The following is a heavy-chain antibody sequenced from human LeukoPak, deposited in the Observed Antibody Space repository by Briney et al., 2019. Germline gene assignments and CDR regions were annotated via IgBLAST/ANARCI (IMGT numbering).Heavy chain of an antibody. J-gene: IGHJ4*02. CDR3: ARHAYYCHDY. CDR1: GGSISSSSYY. D-gene: IGHD3-10*01. CDR2: IYYSGST. V-gene: IGHV4-39*01. Sequence: SETLSLTCTVSGGSISSSSYYWGWIRQPPGKGLEWIGSIYYSGSTYYNPSLKSRVTISVDTSKNQFSLKLSSVTAADTAVYYCARHAYYCHDYWGQGTLVTVSS.